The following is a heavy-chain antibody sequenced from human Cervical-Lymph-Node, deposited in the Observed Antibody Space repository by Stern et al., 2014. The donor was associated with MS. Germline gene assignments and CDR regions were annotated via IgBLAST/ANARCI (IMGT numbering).Heavy chain of an antibody. CDR3: AKDRVAAEGYYFGMDV. CDR2: IGWNGGSK. Sequence: EVQLLESGGGLVQPGRSLRLSCAASGFTFDDYAMHWVRQAPGTGLEWVSGIGWNGGSKDYADSVKGRFTISRDNAKNSLYLQMNSLRTEDTALYYCAKDRVAAEGYYFGMDVWGQGTTVTVSS. V-gene: IGHV3-9*01. CDR1: GFTFDDYA. D-gene: IGHD6-13*01. J-gene: IGHJ6*02.